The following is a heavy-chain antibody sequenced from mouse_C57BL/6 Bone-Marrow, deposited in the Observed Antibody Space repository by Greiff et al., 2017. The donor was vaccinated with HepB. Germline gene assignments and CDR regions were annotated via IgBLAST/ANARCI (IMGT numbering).Heavy chain of an antibody. Sequence: VKLQESGAELVKPGASVKLSCTASGFNIKNTYMHWVKQRPEQGLEWIGRIDPANGNTNYAPKLQGKATITADTSTNTANLQLSSLTAEDTAIYYCARGTGFAYWGQGTLVTVSA. D-gene: IGHD3-3*01. CDR3: ARGTGFAY. J-gene: IGHJ3*01. CDR2: IDPANGNT. V-gene: IGHV14-3*01. CDR1: GFNIKNTY.